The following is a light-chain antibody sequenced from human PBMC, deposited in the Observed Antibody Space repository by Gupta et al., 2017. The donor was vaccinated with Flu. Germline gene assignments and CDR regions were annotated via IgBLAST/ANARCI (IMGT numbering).Light chain of an antibody. CDR3: SSYTGSSTLV. CDR1: SSDVGGYKY. J-gene: IGLJ2*01. CDR2: EVS. V-gene: IGLV2-14*01. Sequence: SITISCTGTSSDVGGYKYVSWYQQHPGKAHKLMIYEVSNRPSGVSNRFSGSKSGNTASLTISGLQAEDEADYYCSSYTGSSTLVFGGGTKLTVL.